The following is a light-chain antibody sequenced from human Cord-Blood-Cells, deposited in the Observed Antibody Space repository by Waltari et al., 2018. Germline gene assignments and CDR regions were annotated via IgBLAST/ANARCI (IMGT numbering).Light chain of an antibody. J-gene: IGKJ2*01. CDR1: QRVSSN. CDR2: GAS. Sequence: LVMTQSPATLSVPPGERATLSCRASQRVSSNLACYQQKPGQAPRLLIYGASTRATGSPARFSGSGSGTEFTLTISSLQSADFAVYYCQQYNNWPPYTFGQGTKLEIK. V-gene: IGKV3-15*01. CDR3: QQYNNWPPYT.